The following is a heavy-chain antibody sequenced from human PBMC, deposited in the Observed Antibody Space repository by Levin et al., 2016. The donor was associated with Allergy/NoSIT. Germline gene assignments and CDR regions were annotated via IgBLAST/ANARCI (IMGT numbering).Heavy chain of an antibody. J-gene: IGHJ5*02. CDR2: IYHSGST. CDR3: ARAPRGPNWFDP. V-gene: IGHV4-30-2*01. D-gene: IGHD3-10*01. Sequence: WIRQPPGKGLEWIGYIYHSGSTYYNPSLKSRVTISVDRSKNQFSLKLSSVTAADTAVYYCARAPRGPNWFDPWGQGTLVTVSS.